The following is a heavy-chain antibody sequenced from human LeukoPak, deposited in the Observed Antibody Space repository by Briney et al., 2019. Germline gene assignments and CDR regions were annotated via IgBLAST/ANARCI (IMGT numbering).Heavy chain of an antibody. CDR1: GFTFSSYA. J-gene: IGHJ4*02. D-gene: IGHD6-13*01. CDR2: IRGSDDST. Sequence: TGGSLRLSCAASGFTFSSYAMTWVRQAPGKGLEWVSTIRGSDDSTYYTDSAKGRFTISRDKSKNTLYLQMNSLRAEDTAIYYCAKDTGPAAGITADYWGQGTPVTVSS. V-gene: IGHV3-23*01. CDR3: AKDTGPAAGITADY.